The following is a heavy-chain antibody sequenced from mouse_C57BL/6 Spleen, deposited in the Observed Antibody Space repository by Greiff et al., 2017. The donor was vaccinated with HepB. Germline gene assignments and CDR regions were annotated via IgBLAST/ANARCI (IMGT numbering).Heavy chain of an antibody. D-gene: IGHD1-1*01. J-gene: IGHJ4*01. CDR3: ARRGGSSYYYAMDY. Sequence: QVQLQQPGAELVRPGSSVKLSCKASGYTFTSYWMHWVKQRPIQGLEWIGNIDPSDSETHYNQKFKDKATLTVDKSSSTAYMQLSSLTSEDSAVYYCARRGGSSYYYAMDYWGQGTSVTVSS. CDR1: GYTFTSYW. CDR2: IDPSDSET. V-gene: IGHV1-52*01.